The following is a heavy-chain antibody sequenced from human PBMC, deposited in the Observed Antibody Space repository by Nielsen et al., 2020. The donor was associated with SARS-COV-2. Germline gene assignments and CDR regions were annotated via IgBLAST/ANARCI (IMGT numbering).Heavy chain of an antibody. D-gene: IGHD3-3*01. CDR3: ARYDFWSGYALEMDV. CDR1: GYTFTDYY. Sequence: ASVKVSCKASGYTFTDYYIHWVRQAPGQGLEWMGRINPNSGNTGYAQKFQGRVTMTRNTSISTAYMELSSLRSEDTAVYYCARYDFWSGYALEMDVWGQGTTVTVSS. V-gene: IGHV1-8*02. J-gene: IGHJ6*02. CDR2: INPNSGNT.